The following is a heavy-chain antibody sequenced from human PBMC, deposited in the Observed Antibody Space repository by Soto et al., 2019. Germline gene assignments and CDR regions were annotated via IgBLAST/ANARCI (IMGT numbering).Heavy chain of an antibody. J-gene: IGHJ4*02. CDR3: ARDSSPYYDFWSGFYTYFDY. D-gene: IGHD3-3*01. Sequence: PGGSLRLFCAASGFTFSSYSMNWVRQAPGKGLEWVSRINSDGSSTNYADSVKGRFTISRDNAKNTLYLQMNSLRADDTAVYYCARDSSPYYDFWSGFYTYFDYWGQGALVTVSS. CDR2: INSDGSST. V-gene: IGHV3-74*01. CDR1: GFTFSSYS.